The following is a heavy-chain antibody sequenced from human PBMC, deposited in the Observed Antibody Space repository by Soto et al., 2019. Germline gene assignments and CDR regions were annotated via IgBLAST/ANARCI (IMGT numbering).Heavy chain of an antibody. J-gene: IGHJ6*04. CDR2: IWYDGSKK. CDR3: ARDDPAGPYGMDV. CDR1: GFTFSSSS. D-gene: IGHD1-1*01. V-gene: IGHV3-33*01. Sequence: EGSLRLSWAASGFTFSSSSMHWFRQATGKGLEWVAVIWYDGSKKYYADSVKGRFTISRDNSKNTLYLQMNSLRAEATAVYYCARDDPAGPYGMDVCGKGTTVTASS.